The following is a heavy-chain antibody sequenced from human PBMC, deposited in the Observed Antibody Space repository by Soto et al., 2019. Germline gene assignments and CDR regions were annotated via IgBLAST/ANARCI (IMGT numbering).Heavy chain of an antibody. J-gene: IGHJ4*02. V-gene: IGHV4-34*01. D-gene: IGHD3-3*01. Sequence: LSLTCAVYGGSFSGCYWSWIRQPPGKGLEWIGEINHSGSTNYNPSLKSRVTISVDTSKNQFSLKLSSVTAADTAVYYCARGRPYYDFWSGYYYFDYWGQGTLVTVSS. CDR2: INHSGST. CDR3: ARGRPYYDFWSGYYYFDY. CDR1: GGSFSGCY.